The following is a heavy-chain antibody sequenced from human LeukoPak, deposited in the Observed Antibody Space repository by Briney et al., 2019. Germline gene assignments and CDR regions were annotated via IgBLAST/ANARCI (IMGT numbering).Heavy chain of an antibody. CDR2: IYYSGRT. J-gene: IGHJ5*02. CDR3: ARGRPDGSGSYYKFDP. D-gene: IGHD3-10*01. V-gene: IGHV4-39*01. Sequence: SETLSLTCTVSGGSISSSNYYWGWIRQPPGKGLEWIGSIYYSGRTYYNPSLKSRVTISVDTSKKQFSLKLSSVTAADTAVYYCARGRPDGSGSYYKFDPWGQGTLVTVSS. CDR1: GGSISSSNYY.